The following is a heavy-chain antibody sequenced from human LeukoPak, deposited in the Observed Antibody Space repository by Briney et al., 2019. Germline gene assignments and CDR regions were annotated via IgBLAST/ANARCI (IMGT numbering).Heavy chain of an antibody. V-gene: IGHV4-39*01. D-gene: IGHD5-18*01. CDR1: GGSISSSSYY. Sequence: SETLSLTCTVSGGSISSSSYYWGWIRQPPGKGLEWIGSIYYSGSTYYNQSLKSRVTISVDTSKNQFSLKLSSVTAADTAVYYCARVSDTAMVLGYWGQGTLVTVSS. J-gene: IGHJ4*02. CDR2: IYYSGST. CDR3: ARVSDTAMVLGY.